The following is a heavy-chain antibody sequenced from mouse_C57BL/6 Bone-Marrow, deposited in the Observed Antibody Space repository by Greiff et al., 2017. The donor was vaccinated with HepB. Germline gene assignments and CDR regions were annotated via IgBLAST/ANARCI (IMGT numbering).Heavy chain of an antibody. Sequence: QVQLQQPGAELVRPGSSVKLSCKASGYTFTSYWMHWVKQSPGKGLEWIGRIYSGDGDTNYNGKFKGKATLTADKSSSTAYMQLSSLTSEDSAVYFCARGGLTFWGQGTLVTVSA. CDR1: GYTFTSYW. D-gene: IGHD4-1*01. CDR2: IYSGDGDT. CDR3: ARGGLTF. V-gene: IGHV1-82*01. J-gene: IGHJ3*01.